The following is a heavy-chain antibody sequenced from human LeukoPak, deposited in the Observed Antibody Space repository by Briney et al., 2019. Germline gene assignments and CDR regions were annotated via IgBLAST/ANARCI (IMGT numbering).Heavy chain of an antibody. CDR2: ISSSSSYI. CDR3: ARCITGTTCVDY. Sequence: GSLRLSCAASGFTFSSYSMNWVRQAPGKGLEWVSSISSSSSYIYYADSVKGRFTISRDNAKNSLYLQMNSLRAEDTAVYYCARCITGTTCVDYWGQGTLVTVSS. D-gene: IGHD1-7*01. CDR1: GFTFSSYS. J-gene: IGHJ4*02. V-gene: IGHV3-21*01.